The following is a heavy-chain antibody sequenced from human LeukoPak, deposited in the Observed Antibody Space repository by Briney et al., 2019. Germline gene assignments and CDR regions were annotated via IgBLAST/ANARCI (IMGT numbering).Heavy chain of an antibody. J-gene: IGHJ4*02. Sequence: PGGSLRPSCAASGFIFSHYGMNWVRQAPGKGLEWVSGITSRSTTYYADSVKGRFTISRDNSKSTLSLQMNSLRAEDTAIYYCATYRQVLLPFESWGQGTLVTVSS. CDR1: GFIFSHYG. D-gene: IGHD2-8*02. V-gene: IGHV3-23*01. CDR3: ATYRQVLLPFES. CDR2: ITSRSTT.